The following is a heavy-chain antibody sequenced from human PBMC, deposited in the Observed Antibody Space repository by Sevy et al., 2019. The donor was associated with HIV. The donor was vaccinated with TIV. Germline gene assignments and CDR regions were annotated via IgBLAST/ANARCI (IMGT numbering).Heavy chain of an antibody. CDR2: ISGSGGRT. CDR3: AKDPTDRPPKYYYDSSGYYPILTYFDY. J-gene: IGHJ4*02. D-gene: IGHD3-22*01. V-gene: IGHV3-23*01. Sequence: GGSLRLSCAASGFTFSSYAMSWVRQAPGKGLEWVSAISGSGGRTYYADSVKGRFTISRDNSKNTLYLQMNSLRAEDTAVYYCAKDPTDRPPKYYYDSSGYYPILTYFDYWGQGTLVTVSS. CDR1: GFTFSSYA.